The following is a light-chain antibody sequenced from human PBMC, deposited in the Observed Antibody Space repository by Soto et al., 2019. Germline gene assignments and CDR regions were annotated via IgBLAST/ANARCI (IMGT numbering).Light chain of an antibody. J-gene: IGLJ3*02. CDR1: SGYSSYI. V-gene: IGLV4-60*03. CDR2: VEGSGTY. Sequence: QSVLTQSSSASASLGSSVNLTRTLSSGYSSYIIAWHQQQPGKAPRYLMKVEGSGTYNKGSGVPDRFSGSSSGAERYLTISNLQSEDEADYYCETWDINSWVFGGGTQLTVL. CDR3: ETWDINSWV.